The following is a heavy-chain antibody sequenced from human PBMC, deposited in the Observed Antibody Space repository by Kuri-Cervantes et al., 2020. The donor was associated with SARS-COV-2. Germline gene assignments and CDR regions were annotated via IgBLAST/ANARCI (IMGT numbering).Heavy chain of an antibody. Sequence: ASVKVSCKASGYTFTDYYMHWVRQAPGQGLEWTGWINPNSGGTNYAQKFQGWVDMTRDTSLSTAYMELSRLRSDDTAVYYCARGGGVRGLMVLFQWRGAGPLDFWGQGTLVTVSS. CDR2: INPNSGGT. CDR1: GYTFTDYY. D-gene: IGHD3-10*01. V-gene: IGHV1-2*04. CDR3: ARGGGVRGLMVLFQWRGAGPLDF. J-gene: IGHJ4*02.